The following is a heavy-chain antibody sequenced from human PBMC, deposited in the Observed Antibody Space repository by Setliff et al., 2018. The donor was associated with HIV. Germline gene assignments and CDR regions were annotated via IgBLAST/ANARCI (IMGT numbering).Heavy chain of an antibody. Sequence: PGGSLRLSCTASGFSFGDFALNWVRQAPGKGLEWIGFIRTKAHGGTTDYAAPVKGRFTISRDDSKNTVYLHMNSLKTEDTAVYYCIWSGSSGLYYFDHWGQGTLVTVSS. D-gene: IGHD3-22*01. J-gene: IGHJ4*02. CDR3: IWSGSSGLYYFDH. V-gene: IGHV3-49*04. CDR1: GFSFGDFA. CDR2: IRTKAHGGTT.